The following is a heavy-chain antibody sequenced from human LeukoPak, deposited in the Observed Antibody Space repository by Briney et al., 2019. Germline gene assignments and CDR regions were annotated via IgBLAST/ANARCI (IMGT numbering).Heavy chain of an antibody. CDR3: ARFPVSATNPADGELEYCSGGSCYYFDY. V-gene: IGHV4-34*01. CDR2: INHSGST. J-gene: IGHJ4*02. Sequence: PSETLSLTCAVYGGSFSGYYWSWIRQPPGKGLEWIGEINHSGSTNYNPSLKSRVTISVDTSKNQFSLKLSSVTAADTAVYYCARFPVSATNPADGELEYCSGGSCYYFDYWGQGTLVTVSS. D-gene: IGHD2-15*01. CDR1: GGSFSGYY.